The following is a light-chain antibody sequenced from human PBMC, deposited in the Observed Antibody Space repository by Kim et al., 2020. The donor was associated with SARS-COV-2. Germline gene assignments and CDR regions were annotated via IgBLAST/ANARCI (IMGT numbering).Light chain of an antibody. V-gene: IGLV1-51*01. CDR3: GTWDSSLSAGV. J-gene: IGLJ3*02. CDR2: DNN. CDR1: SSNIGNNY. Sequence: GQKVTISCSGSSSNIGNNYVSWYQQLPGTAPKLLIYDNNKRPSGIPDRFSGSKSGTSATLGITGLQTGDEADYYCGTWDSSLSAGVFGGGTKL.